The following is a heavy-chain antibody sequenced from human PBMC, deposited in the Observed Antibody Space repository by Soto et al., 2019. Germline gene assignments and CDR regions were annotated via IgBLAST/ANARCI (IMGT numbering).Heavy chain of an antibody. D-gene: IGHD1-20*01. J-gene: IGHJ4*02. CDR1: GFTFSSYS. CDR2: ISSSSSTI. Sequence: EVQLVESGGGLVQPGGSLRLSCAASGFTFSSYSMNWVRQAPGKGLEWVSYISSSSSTIYYADSVKCRFTISRDNAKNSLYLQMNSLRAEDTAVYYCAGYNWNVDYWGQGTLVTVSS. CDR3: AGYNWNVDY. V-gene: IGHV3-48*01.